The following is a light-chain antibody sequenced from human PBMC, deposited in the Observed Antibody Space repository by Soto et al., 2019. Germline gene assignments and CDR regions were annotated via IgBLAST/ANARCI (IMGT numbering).Light chain of an antibody. Sequence: EIVLTQSPGTLSLSPGERATLSCRASQSVSSSYLAWYQQKPGQAPRLLIYGASSRDSGIPDRFSGSGSGTDFSLTISRLEPEDFALYYCQHDGRSPAFGGGTKVEIK. J-gene: IGKJ4*01. CDR1: QSVSSSY. V-gene: IGKV3-20*01. CDR2: GAS. CDR3: QHDGRSPA.